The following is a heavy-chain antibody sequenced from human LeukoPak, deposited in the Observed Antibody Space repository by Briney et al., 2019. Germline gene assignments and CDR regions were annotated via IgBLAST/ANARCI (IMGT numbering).Heavy chain of an antibody. CDR2: IYTSGST. CDR1: GGSISSYY. Sequence: SETLSLTCTVPGGSISSYYWSWIRQPAGKGLEWIGRIYTSGSTNYNPSLKSRVTISVDKSKNQFSLKLSSVTAADTAVYYCARVSLRNYFDYWGQGTLVTVSS. D-gene: IGHD3-22*01. CDR3: ARVSLRNYFDY. J-gene: IGHJ4*02. V-gene: IGHV4-4*07.